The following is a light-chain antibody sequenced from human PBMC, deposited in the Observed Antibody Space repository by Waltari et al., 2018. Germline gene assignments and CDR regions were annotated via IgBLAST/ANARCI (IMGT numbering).Light chain of an antibody. J-gene: IGKJ2*01. CDR2: GAS. CDR1: QTINSH. Sequence: ETVLTQSPATLSVSPGERATLSCRASQTINSHLAWYQQKPGQAPRLLIYGASTRATGIPARFSGSGSEAEFTLTISNLQSEDFAVYYCQHYNNWPYTFGQGTELEI. CDR3: QHYNNWPYT. V-gene: IGKV3-15*01.